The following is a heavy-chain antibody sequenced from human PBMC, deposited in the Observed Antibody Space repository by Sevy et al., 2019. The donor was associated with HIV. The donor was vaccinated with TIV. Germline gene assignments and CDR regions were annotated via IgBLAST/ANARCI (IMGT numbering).Heavy chain of an antibody. J-gene: IGHJ3*02. V-gene: IGHV3-74*01. CDR2: INSDGSST. CDR1: GFAFSSYW. Sequence: GGSLRLSCAASGFAFSSYWMHWVRQTPGKGLVWVSRINSDGSSTGYADSVKGRFTISRDNAKNTLYLQMNSLSAEDTAVYYCARPYDSSGYYVYAFDIWGQGTMVTVSS. CDR3: ARPYDSSGYYVYAFDI. D-gene: IGHD3-22*01.